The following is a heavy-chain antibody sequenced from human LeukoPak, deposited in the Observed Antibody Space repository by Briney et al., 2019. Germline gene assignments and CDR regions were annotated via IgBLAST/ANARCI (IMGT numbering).Heavy chain of an antibody. CDR2: ISGSGGST. J-gene: IGHJ4*02. D-gene: IGHD6-13*01. Sequence: GGSLRLSCAASGFTFSSYAMSWVRQAPGKGLEWVSAISGSGGSTYYADSVKGRFTISRDNSRNTLYLQMNSLRAEDTAIYYCAKGGMRQQLIDYWGQGTLVTVSS. CDR1: GFTFSSYA. CDR3: AKGGMRQQLIDY. V-gene: IGHV3-23*01.